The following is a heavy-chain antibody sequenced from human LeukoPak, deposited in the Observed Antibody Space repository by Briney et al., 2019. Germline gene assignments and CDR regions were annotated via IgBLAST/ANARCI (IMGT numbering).Heavy chain of an antibody. Sequence: GRSLRLSCAASGFTFSSYAMHWVRQAPGKGLEWVAVISYDGSNKYYAASVKGRFTISRDNSKNTLYLQMNSLRAEDTAVYYCAAGSGWYFGAFDIWGQGTMVTVSS. V-gene: IGHV3-30-3*01. CDR2: ISYDGSNK. CDR1: GFTFSSYA. D-gene: IGHD6-19*01. CDR3: AAGSGWYFGAFDI. J-gene: IGHJ3*02.